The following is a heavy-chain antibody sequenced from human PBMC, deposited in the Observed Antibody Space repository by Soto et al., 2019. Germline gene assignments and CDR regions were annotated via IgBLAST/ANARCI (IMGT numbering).Heavy chain of an antibody. V-gene: IGHV3-11*04. CDR2: ISSSSSTI. Sequence: GSLRLSCAASGFTFSDYYMSWIRQAPGKGLEWVSYISSSSSTIYYADSVKGRFTISRDNAKNSLYLQMNSLRDEDTAVYYCARDERGRLGVPAAIGKREKLELRLDYYYYGMDVWGQGTTVTVSS. CDR3: ARDERGRLGVPAAIGKREKLELRLDYYYYGMDV. J-gene: IGHJ6*02. D-gene: IGHD2-2*01. CDR1: GFTFSDYY.